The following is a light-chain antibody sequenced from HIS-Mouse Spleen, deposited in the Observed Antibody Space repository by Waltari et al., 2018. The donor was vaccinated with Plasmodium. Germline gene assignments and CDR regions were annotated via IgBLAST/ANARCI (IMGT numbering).Light chain of an antibody. CDR2: DAS. V-gene: IGKV1-33*01. CDR3: QQYDNLPPLFT. J-gene: IGKJ3*01. Sequence: DIQRTQAPSSLSASVGDRVTITCQASQDISNYLNWYQQKPGKAPKLLIYDASNLETRVPSRFSGSGSGTDFTFTISSLQPEDIATYYCQQYDNLPPLFTFGPGTKVDIK. CDR1: QDISNY.